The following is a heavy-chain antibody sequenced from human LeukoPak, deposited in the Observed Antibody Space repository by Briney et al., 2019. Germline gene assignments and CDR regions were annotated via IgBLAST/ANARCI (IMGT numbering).Heavy chain of an antibody. Sequence: PGGSLRLSCAASGFTFSSYAMHWVRQAPGKGLEWVAVISYDGSNKYYADSVKGRFTISGDNSKNTLYLQMNSLRAEDTAVYYCARAIGDYCSGGSCYNNWFDPWGQGTLVTVSS. CDR1: GFTFSSYA. D-gene: IGHD2-15*01. CDR2: ISYDGSNK. CDR3: ARAIGDYCSGGSCYNNWFDP. J-gene: IGHJ5*02. V-gene: IGHV3-30*01.